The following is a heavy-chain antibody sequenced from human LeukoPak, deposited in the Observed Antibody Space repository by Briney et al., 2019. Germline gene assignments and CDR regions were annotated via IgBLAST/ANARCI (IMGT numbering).Heavy chain of an antibody. Sequence: GASLRLSCAVSRINFNSYWMTWVREARGKGLGWVANIKQDGSETYYMDSVKGRFSISRDNAKNSLYLQMNSLRAEDTAVYYCARALSDFWTGYFFDSWGQGTLVTVSS. CDR2: IKQDGSET. CDR1: RINFNSYW. V-gene: IGHV3-7*01. D-gene: IGHD3/OR15-3a*01. CDR3: ARALSDFWTGYFFDS. J-gene: IGHJ4*02.